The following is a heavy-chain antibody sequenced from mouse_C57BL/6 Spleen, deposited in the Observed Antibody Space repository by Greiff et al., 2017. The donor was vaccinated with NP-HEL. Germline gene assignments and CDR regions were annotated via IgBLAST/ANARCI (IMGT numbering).Heavy chain of an antibody. CDR1: GYAFTNYL. V-gene: IGHV1-54*01. CDR2: INPGSGGT. D-gene: IGHD2-3*01. J-gene: IGHJ3*01. Sequence: QVQLKQSGAELVRPGTSVKVSCKASGYAFTNYLIEWVKQRPGQGLEWIGVINPGSGGTNYNEKFKGKATLTADKSSSTAYMQLSSLTSEDSAVYFCAREDGYPFGYWGQGTLVTVSA. CDR3: AREDGYPFGY.